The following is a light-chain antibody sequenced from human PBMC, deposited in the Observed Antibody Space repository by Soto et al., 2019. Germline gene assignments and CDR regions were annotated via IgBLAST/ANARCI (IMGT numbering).Light chain of an antibody. V-gene: IGLV2-14*01. J-gene: IGLJ1*01. Sequence: QPVLTQPASVSGSPGQSIIISCTGTSSDIGVYNYVSWYQYHPGKAPKLMIYEISNRPSGVSSRFSGSKSGNTASLTISGLQAEGEAEYYCTSYTTTNFYVFGTGTKLTVL. CDR3: TSYTTTNFYV. CDR1: SSDIGVYNY. CDR2: EIS.